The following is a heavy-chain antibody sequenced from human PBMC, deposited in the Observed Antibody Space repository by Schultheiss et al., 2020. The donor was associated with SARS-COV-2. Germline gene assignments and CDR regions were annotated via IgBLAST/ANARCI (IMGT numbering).Heavy chain of an antibody. CDR2: INHSGRT. CDR1: GGSISSYY. CDR3: ARESCTSGVCYIDY. V-gene: IGHV4-59*01. Sequence: SETLSLTCTVSGGSISSYYWSWILQPPAKGLEWIGEINHSGRTNYNPSLKSRVTISVDTSRNQFSLKLSSVTAADTAVYYCARESCTSGVCYIDYWGQGTLVTVSS. J-gene: IGHJ4*02. D-gene: IGHD2-8*01.